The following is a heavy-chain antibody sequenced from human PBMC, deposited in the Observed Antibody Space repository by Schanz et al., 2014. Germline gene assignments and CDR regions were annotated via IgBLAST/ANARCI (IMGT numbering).Heavy chain of an antibody. CDR1: GFTFSASA. V-gene: IGHV3-74*02. CDR2: INSDGTTT. J-gene: IGHJ4*02. Sequence: VQLVESGGGVVQPGRSLRLSCAASGFTFSASAMHWVRQAPGKGLEWVSHINSDGTTTTYADSVKGRFTISRDNAENTLYLQMNSLRVEDTAVYYCAMGGYQLHHWGQGTLVTVSS. CDR3: AMGGYQLHH. D-gene: IGHD1-7*01.